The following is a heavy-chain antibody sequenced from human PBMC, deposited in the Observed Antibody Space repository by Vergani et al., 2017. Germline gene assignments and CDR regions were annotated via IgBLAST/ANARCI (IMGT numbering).Heavy chain of an antibody. CDR3: ARVNGSTDY. V-gene: IGHV1-8*03. CDR2: VNPKSGKS. J-gene: IGHJ4*02. Sequence: QVQLVQSGAEVKKPGASVKVSCTSSGYTFTNYEINWVRQAPGQGLEWMGWVNPKSGKSGSAQKFQGRVTITRNTPTNTAYMELSSLRSEDTAVYFCARVNGSTDYWGQGTLVTVSS. D-gene: IGHD1-26*01. CDR1: GYTFTNYE.